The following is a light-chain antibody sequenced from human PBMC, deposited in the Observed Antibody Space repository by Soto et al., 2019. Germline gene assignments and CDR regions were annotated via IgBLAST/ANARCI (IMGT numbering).Light chain of an antibody. CDR3: QQYVSSPRT. J-gene: IGKJ1*01. V-gene: IGKV3-15*01. CDR1: QSVSSN. Sequence: EIVMTQSPATLSVSPGERATLSCRASQSVSSNSAWYQQKPGQAPRLLIYGASTRATGIPDRFSGSESGTGFTLTISSLEPEYFAVYYCQQYVSSPRTFGQVTTGEIK. CDR2: GAS.